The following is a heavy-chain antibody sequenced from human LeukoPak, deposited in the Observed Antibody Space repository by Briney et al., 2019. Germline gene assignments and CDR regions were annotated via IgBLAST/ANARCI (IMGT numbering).Heavy chain of an antibody. V-gene: IGHV4-34*01. CDR2: INQSGVA. D-gene: IGHD6-19*01. J-gene: IGHJ4*02. CDR1: GGSLSGYY. CDR3: ARGPAVASRGLSV. Sequence: SETLSLTCAVYGGSLSGYYWTWIRQPPGKGLEWIGEINQSGVANHNPSLKSRLTISVDTSKNQFSLNPNSVTAADTAMYYCARGPAVASRGLSVWGQGSLVTVSS.